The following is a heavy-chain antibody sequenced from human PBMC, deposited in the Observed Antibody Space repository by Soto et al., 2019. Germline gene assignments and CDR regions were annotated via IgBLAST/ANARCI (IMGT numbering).Heavy chain of an antibody. V-gene: IGHV1-3*01. Sequence: QVQLVQSGAEVKKPGASVKVSCKASGYTFTNYAIHWVRQAPGQRLEWMGWINAGSGNTKYSQRFESRVSITRDTSASTAYMEVSSLTSEDTAVYYCACEQQLATFQHWGQGTLVTVSS. CDR1: GYTFTNYA. CDR2: INAGSGNT. CDR3: ACEQQLATFQH. D-gene: IGHD6-13*01. J-gene: IGHJ1*01.